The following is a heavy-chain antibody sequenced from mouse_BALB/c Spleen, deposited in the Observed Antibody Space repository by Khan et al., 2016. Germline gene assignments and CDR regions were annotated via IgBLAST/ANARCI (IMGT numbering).Heavy chain of an antibody. Sequence: EVQLVESGPSLVKPSQTLSLTCSVTGDSITSGYWNWLRKFPGNKLEYLGYISYSGNTYYNPSLKRRISITRDTSKNQYYLRLNSVTTEDTATYXCASYLLNYFDYWGQGTTLTVSS. CDR1: GDSITSGY. J-gene: IGHJ2*01. D-gene: IGHD2-1*01. CDR2: ISYSGNT. V-gene: IGHV3-8*02. CDR3: ASYLLNYFDY.